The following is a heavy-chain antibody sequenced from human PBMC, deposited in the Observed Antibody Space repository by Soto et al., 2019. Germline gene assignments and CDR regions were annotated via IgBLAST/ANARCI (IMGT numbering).Heavy chain of an antibody. CDR1: GGSMSSYY. Sequence: SETLSLTCTVSGGSMSSYYWSWIRQPPGKGLEWIGYIYYSGSTIYNPSLKSRVTISVDTSKNQFSLKLSSVTAADTAVYYCAREYVGGGYSHSLFYFDYWGQGTLVTVSS. CDR2: IYYSGST. J-gene: IGHJ4*02. CDR3: AREYVGGGYSHSLFYFDY. V-gene: IGHV4-59*01. D-gene: IGHD5-12*01.